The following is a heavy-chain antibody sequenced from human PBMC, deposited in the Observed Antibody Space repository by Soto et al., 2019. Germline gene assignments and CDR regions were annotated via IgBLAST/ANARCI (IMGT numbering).Heavy chain of an antibody. Sequence: EVQLLESGGGLVQPGGPLRLSSAASGVTFRSYAMTWIRQAPGKGRVWVSAISGSGGSTYYADSVKARFTISRDNSKNTLYLQMNSLRAEDTAVYYCAQSGMAIDYWGQGTLVTVSS. CDR3: AQSGMAIDY. D-gene: IGHD5-12*01. V-gene: IGHV3-23*01. J-gene: IGHJ4*02. CDR1: GVTFRSYA. CDR2: ISGSGGST.